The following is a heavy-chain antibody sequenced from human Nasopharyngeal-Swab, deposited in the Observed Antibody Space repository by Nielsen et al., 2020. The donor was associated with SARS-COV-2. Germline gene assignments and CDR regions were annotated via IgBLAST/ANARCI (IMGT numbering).Heavy chain of an antibody. CDR2: ISGSGGST. Sequence: GESLKISCAASGFTFDDYAMHWVRQAPGKGLERVSAISGSGGSTYYADSVKGRFTISRDNSKNTLYLQMNSLRAEDTAVYYCAKGRGADYWGQGTLVTVSS. D-gene: IGHD3-10*01. V-gene: IGHV3-23*01. CDR3: AKGRGADY. CDR1: GFTFDDYA. J-gene: IGHJ4*02.